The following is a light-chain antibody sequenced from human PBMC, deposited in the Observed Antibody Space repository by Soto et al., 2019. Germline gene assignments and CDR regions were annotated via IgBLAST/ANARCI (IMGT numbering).Light chain of an antibody. J-gene: IGKJ4*01. CDR2: GAS. CDR1: QSVSSN. Sequence: EIVMTQSPATLSVSPGERATLSCRASQSVSSNLAWYQQKPGQAPRLLIYGASTRATGIPARFSGSGPGTEFTLTISSLQSEDFAVYYCQQYNNWPPLTFGGGTKVKIK. CDR3: QQYNNWPPLT. V-gene: IGKV3-15*01.